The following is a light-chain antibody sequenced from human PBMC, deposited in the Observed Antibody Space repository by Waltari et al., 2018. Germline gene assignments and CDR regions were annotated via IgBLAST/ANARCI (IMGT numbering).Light chain of an antibody. V-gene: IGKV3-15*01. CDR2: GVS. CDR3: QQYNNWPPYT. Sequence: EIVMTQSPVTLSLSPGERDTLSCRASQSVGSNLAWYQQKHGQAPRLLIYGVSIRVTGIPARFSGTGSGTEFTLTISSLQSEDFAVYYCQQYNNWPPYTFGQGTRLEI. J-gene: IGKJ2*01. CDR1: QSVGSN.